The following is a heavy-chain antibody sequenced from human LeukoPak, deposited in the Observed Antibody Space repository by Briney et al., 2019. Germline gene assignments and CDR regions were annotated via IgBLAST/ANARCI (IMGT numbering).Heavy chain of an antibody. CDR3: ARDGRRYFDFDQRVFDY. J-gene: IGHJ4*02. CDR2: ISSSSSYI. D-gene: IGHD3-9*01. CDR1: GFTFSSYS. Sequence: PGGSLRLSCAASGFTFSSYSMNWVRQAPGKGLEWVSSISSSSSYIYYADSVKGRFTISRDNAKNSLYLQMNSLRAEDTAVYYCARDGRRYFDFDQRVFDYWGQGTLVTVSS. V-gene: IGHV3-21*01.